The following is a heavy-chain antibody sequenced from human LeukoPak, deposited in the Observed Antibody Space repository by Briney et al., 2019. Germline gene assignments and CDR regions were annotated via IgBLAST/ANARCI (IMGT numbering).Heavy chain of an antibody. CDR3: ARIQGGGYRTADY. CDR1: GFTFDDYA. CDR2: ILENGNRQ. J-gene: IGHJ4*02. D-gene: IGHD6-19*01. Sequence: PGRSLRLSCAASGFTFDDYAMHWVRQAPGKGLDWVAVILENGNRQYYADSVKGRFTISRDNSKNTLSLQMNSLRGEDTAMYYCARIQGGGYRTADYWGQGTLVTVSS. V-gene: IGHV3-30*04.